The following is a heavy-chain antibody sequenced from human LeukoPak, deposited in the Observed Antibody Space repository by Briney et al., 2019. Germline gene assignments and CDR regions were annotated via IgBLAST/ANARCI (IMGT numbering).Heavy chain of an antibody. J-gene: IGHJ4*02. D-gene: IGHD1-26*01. CDR2: INPNSGGT. Sequence: GASVKVSCKASGYTFTGYYIHWVRQAPGRGPDWMGWINPNSGGTNYAQKFQGRVTMTRDTSISTADMELSGLKSDDTAVYYCARGGLMYYFDYWGQGTPVTVSS. V-gene: IGHV1-2*02. CDR1: GYTFTGYY. CDR3: ARGGLMYYFDY.